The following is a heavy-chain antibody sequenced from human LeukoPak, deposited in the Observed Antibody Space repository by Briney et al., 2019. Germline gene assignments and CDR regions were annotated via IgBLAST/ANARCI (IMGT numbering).Heavy chain of an antibody. J-gene: IGHJ3*02. CDR2: ISGSGGST. CDR3: AKGASYVYSGSYSYAFDI. Sequence: GGSLRLSCAASGFTFSSYAMSWVRQAPGKGLEWVSTISGSGGSTYYRDSVRGRFTISRDNSKNTLYLQMNSLRAEDTAVYYCAKGASYVYSGSYSYAFDIWAKGQWSPSLQ. V-gene: IGHV3-23*01. CDR1: GFTFSSYA. D-gene: IGHD1-26*01.